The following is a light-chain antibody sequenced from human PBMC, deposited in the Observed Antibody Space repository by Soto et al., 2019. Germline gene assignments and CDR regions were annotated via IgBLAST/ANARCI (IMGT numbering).Light chain of an antibody. CDR2: TAS. CDR1: QSIRNH. J-gene: IGKJ2*01. CDR3: QQSYSSPYT. Sequence: DIQMTQSPSSLSASVGDRITITCRASQSIRNHLNWYQQKPGKAPNLLIYTASSVQNGVPSRFSGSGSGTDFTLIISSLQPEDFATYYCQQSYSSPYTFGLGTEVEIK. V-gene: IGKV1-39*01.